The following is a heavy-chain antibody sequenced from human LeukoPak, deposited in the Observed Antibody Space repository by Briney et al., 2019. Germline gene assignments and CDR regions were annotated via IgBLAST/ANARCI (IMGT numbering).Heavy chain of an antibody. CDR2: ISGSGGST. D-gene: IGHD2-15*01. V-gene: IGHV3-23*01. CDR3: ARDHFSRSGGS. Sequence: GGSLRLSCAASRFTFSSYAMTWVRQAPGKGLEWVSSISGSGGSTSYADSVKGRFTISRDNAKNSLYLQMNSLRAEDTAVYYCARDHFSRSGGSWGQGTLVTVSS. J-gene: IGHJ4*02. CDR1: RFTFSSYA.